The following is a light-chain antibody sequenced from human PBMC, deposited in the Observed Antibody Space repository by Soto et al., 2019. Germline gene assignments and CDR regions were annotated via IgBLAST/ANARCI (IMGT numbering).Light chain of an antibody. V-gene: IGKV3-20*01. J-gene: IGKJ2*01. Sequence: EIVLTQSPGTLSLSPGERATLSCRASQSVSSSSLACYHQKPGQAPRLIIYGASDMATGIPDRFSGSVSGTDFSLTISRLEPEDFAVYYCQQYGSSPYTFGQGIKLEIK. CDR2: GAS. CDR1: QSVSSSS. CDR3: QQYGSSPYT.